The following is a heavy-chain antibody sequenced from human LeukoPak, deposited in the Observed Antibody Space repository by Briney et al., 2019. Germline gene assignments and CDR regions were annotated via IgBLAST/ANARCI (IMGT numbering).Heavy chain of an antibody. Sequence: ASVTVSCKASGYTFTGYYIHWVRQAPGQGLEWMGRINPNSDGTDYAQRFQGRVTLTRDTSISTAYMDLSRLTSDDTAVYFCARVELTTGPRCFDSWGQGTLVTVSS. D-gene: IGHD3-22*01. J-gene: IGHJ4*02. CDR3: ARVELTTGPRCFDS. CDR1: GYTFTGYY. V-gene: IGHV1-2*06. CDR2: INPNSDGT.